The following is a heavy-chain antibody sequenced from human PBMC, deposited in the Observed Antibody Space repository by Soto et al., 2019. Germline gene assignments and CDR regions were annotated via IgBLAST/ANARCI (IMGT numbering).Heavy chain of an antibody. J-gene: IGHJ6*02. Sequence: PGGSLRLSCADSGFTFSSYAMSWVRQAPGQGLEWVSGISGSGGRTYYADSVKGRFTISRDNSKHTLYLQMNSLRAEETAVYYCAKADDLWIGYHIHYYYGMEVWGQGTKVTV. CDR2: ISGSGGRT. D-gene: IGHD3-3*01. V-gene: IGHV3-23*01. CDR3: AKADDLWIGYHIHYYYGMEV. CDR1: GFTFSSYA.